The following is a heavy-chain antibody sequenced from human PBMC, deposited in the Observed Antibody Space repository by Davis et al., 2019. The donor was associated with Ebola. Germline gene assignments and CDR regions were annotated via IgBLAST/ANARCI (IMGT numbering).Heavy chain of an antibody. Sequence: SATLSSTCTVLDCPISSSSYYWCSLRQPPGQGLAWIGSINYRGSTYYNPSLKSRVTTSVDTTKNQFSMKLSSVTAADKAVYYLARQSTYYYYYGMDVWGQGTTVTVSS. V-gene: IGHV4-39*01. D-gene: IGHD5/OR15-5a*01. CDR1: DCPISSSSYY. CDR2: INYRGST. J-gene: IGHJ6*02. CDR3: ARQSTYYYYYGMDV.